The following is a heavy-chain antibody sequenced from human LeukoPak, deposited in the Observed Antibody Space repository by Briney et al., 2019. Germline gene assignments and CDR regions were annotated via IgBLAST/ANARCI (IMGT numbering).Heavy chain of an antibody. CDR2: IYNSGRT. D-gene: IGHD3-22*01. J-gene: IGHJ4*02. V-gene: IGHV4-59*01. Sequence: SETLSLTCTVSGGSISDSYWSWIRQPPGKGLEWIGYIYNSGRTSYNPSLKSRVTISLDTSKTHFSLKLRSVTAADTAVYYCARGLLSYYYDSSGYYFDYWGQGILVTVSS. CDR1: GGSISDSY. CDR3: ARGLLSYYYDSSGYYFDY.